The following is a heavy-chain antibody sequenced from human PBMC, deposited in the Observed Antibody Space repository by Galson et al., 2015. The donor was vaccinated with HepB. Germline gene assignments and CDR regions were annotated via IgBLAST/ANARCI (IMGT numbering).Heavy chain of an antibody. V-gene: IGHV1-2*04. CDR3: ARVRCSSTSCYGGEGLGY. Sequence: SCKASGYTFTGYYMHWVRQAPGQGLEWMGWINPNSGGTNYAQKFQGWVTMTRDTSISTAYMELSRLRSDDTAVYYCARVRCSSTSCYGGEGLGYWGQGTLVTVSS. CDR1: GYTFTGYY. D-gene: IGHD2-2*01. J-gene: IGHJ4*02. CDR2: INPNSGGT.